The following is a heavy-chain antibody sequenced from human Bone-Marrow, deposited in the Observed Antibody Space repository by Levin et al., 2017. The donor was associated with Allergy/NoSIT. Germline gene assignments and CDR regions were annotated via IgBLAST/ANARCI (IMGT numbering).Heavy chain of an antibody. J-gene: IGHJ5*02. CDR1: GYTFTSYD. CDR3: ARPSLASAWLDP. D-gene: IGHD2-2*01. CDR2: IHPNSGDT. Sequence: GESLKISCKASGYTFTSYDINWVRQATGQGLEWMGWIHPNSGDTGYAQKFQGRVTMTRDTSTSTAYMELSSLTSEDTGVYYCARPSLASAWLDPWGQGTLVTVSS. V-gene: IGHV1-8*01.